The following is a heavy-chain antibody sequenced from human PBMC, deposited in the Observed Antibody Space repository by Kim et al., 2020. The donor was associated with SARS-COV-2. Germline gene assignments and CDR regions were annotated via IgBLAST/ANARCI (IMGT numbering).Heavy chain of an antibody. CDR2: INHSGST. V-gene: IGHV4-34*01. D-gene: IGHD3-22*01. CDR3: ARGQLGDSSGYYYHYIDY. J-gene: IGHJ4*02. CDR1: GGSFSGYY. Sequence: SETLSLTCAVYGGSFSGYYWSWIRQPPGKGLEWIGEINHSGSTNYNPSLKSRVTISVDTSKNQFSLKLSSVTAADTAVYYCARGQLGDSSGYYYHYIDYWGQGTLVTVSS.